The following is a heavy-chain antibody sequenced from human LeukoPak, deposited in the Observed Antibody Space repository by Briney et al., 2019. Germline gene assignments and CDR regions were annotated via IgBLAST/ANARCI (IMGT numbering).Heavy chain of an antibody. D-gene: IGHD4-11*01. CDR3: ARDTAPDDYPAGCFDY. Sequence: GGSLRLSCAASGFTFSSYEMNWVRQAPGKGLEWVSYISDSGTTIYYADSVKGRFTISRDNAKNSLYLQMNSLRAEDTAVYYCARDTAPDDYPAGCFDYWGQGTLVTVSS. CDR2: ISDSGTTI. CDR1: GFTFSSYE. J-gene: IGHJ4*02. V-gene: IGHV3-48*03.